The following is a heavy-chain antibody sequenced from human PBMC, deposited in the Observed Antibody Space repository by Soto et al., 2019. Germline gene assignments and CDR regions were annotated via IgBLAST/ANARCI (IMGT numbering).Heavy chain of an antibody. CDR3: ARHDSYYDSSGYYLRYFDY. Sequence: SVKVSCKASGCTFSSYAISWVRQAPGQGLEWMGGIIPIFGTANYAQKFQGRVTITADKSTSTAYMELSSLRSEDTAVYYCARHDSYYDSSGYYLRYFDYWGQGTLVTVSS. CDR2: IIPIFGTA. J-gene: IGHJ4*02. CDR1: GCTFSSYA. V-gene: IGHV1-69*06. D-gene: IGHD3-22*01.